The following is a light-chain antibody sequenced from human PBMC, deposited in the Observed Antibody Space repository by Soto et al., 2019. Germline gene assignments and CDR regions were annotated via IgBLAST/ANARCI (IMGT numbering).Light chain of an antibody. CDR3: QQYGSSPLT. CDR2: GAS. J-gene: IGKJ4*01. Sequence: EIVLTQSPGTLPLSPGERAILSCRASQSVSSSYLVWYQQKPGQAPRLLIYGASNRATGIPDRFSGRGSGTDFTLTISRLEPEDFALYYCQQYGSSPLTFGRGTKVDIK. CDR1: QSVSSSY. V-gene: IGKV3-20*01.